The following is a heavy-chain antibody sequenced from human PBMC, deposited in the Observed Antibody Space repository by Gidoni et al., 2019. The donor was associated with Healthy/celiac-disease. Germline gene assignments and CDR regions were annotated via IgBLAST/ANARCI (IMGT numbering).Heavy chain of an antibody. Sequence: EVQLVAPWGGSVQPGGSLTLSCAASGFTFSSYWMSWVRQAPGKGLEWVANIKQDGSEKYYVDSVTGRFTISRDNAKNSVYLQMNSLRAEDTAVYYCARDLSPGSITGLNYWGQGILVTVSS. J-gene: IGHJ4*02. CDR1: GFTFSSYW. V-gene: IGHV3-7*01. D-gene: IGHD3-10*01. CDR3: ARDLSPGSITGLNY. CDR2: IKQDGSEK.